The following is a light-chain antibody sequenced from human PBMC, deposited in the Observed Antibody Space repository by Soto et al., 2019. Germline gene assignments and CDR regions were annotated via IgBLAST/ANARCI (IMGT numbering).Light chain of an antibody. CDR1: QTIVSN. CDR2: GAP. CDR3: QRYKIWPT. Sequence: EFVLTQSPATLSGSPGERATLSCRASQTIVSNLAWHQQKPGQPPSLLIYGAPTTATGIPARCSCGASGTESPPNISGVQSEDFVVYFCQRYKIWPTFGQGTKVDIK. J-gene: IGKJ1*01. V-gene: IGKV3-15*01.